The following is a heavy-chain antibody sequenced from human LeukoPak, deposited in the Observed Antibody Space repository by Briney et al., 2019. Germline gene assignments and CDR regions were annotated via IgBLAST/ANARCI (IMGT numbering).Heavy chain of an antibody. V-gene: IGHV4-38-2*02. J-gene: IGHJ4*02. Sequence: PSETLSLTCTVSGYSISSGYYWGWIRQPPGKGLEWIGSIYHSGSTYYNPSLKSRVTISVDTSKNQFSLKLSSVTAADPAVYYCARDSTTMVWGVIIKGKVDYWGQGNLGTVSS. D-gene: IGHD3-10*01. CDR1: GYSISSGYY. CDR3: ARDSTTMVWGVIIKGKVDY. CDR2: IYHSGST.